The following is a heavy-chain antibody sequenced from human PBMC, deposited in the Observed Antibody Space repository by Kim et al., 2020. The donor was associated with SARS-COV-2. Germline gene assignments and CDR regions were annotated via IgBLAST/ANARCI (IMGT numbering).Heavy chain of an antibody. V-gene: IGHV3-64D*09. Sequence: SADSLKARFTNYRDNSTNTLYLQMSSVGAEEKAVYYCVKGRWWGETVFDYWGQGTLVTVSS. CDR3: VKGRWWGETVFDY. J-gene: IGHJ4*02. D-gene: IGHD2-15*01.